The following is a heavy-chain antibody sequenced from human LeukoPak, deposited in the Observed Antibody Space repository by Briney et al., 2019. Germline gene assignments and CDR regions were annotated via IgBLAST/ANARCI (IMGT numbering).Heavy chain of an antibody. CDR2: INPNSGGT. CDR1: GYTFTGYY. D-gene: IGHD3-10*01. J-gene: IGHJ4*02. V-gene: IGHV1-2*06. CDR3: AVITMVRGVMLHY. Sequence: GASVKVSCKASGYTFTGYYMHWVRQAPGQGLEWMGRINPNSGGTNYARKFQGRVTMTRDTSISTAYMELSRLRSDDTAVYYCAVITMVRGVMLHYWGQGTLVTVSS.